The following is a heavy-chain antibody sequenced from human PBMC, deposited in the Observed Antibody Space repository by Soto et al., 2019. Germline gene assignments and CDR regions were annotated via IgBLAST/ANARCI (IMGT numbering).Heavy chain of an antibody. CDR3: ARGPDDSNVPRWDY. CDR1: GYNFNQYY. V-gene: IGHV1-46*02. CDR2: INLRGGTT. D-gene: IGHD4-4*01. J-gene: IGHJ4*02. Sequence: QVQLVQSGAEVRKPGASVRLSCETSGYNFNQYYIHWVRQAPGQGLEWMGIINLRGGTTEYAHKFRGRVTVTGAKSTSTAYMQLSSLRSEDTAVYFCARGPDDSNVPRWDYWGQGTLVTVSS.